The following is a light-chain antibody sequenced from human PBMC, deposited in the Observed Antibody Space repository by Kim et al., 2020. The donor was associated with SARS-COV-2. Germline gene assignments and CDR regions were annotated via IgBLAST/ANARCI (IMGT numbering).Light chain of an antibody. V-gene: IGKV3-15*01. CDR1: QSVSSD. CDR2: DAS. Sequence: EIVMTQSPATLSVSPGERATLSCRASQSVSSDLAWYQQKPGQAPRLLIYDASTRATGIPARFSGSGSGTEFTLTISSLQSEDFAVYSCQQYNKWPLTFGGGTKVDIK. J-gene: IGKJ4*01. CDR3: QQYNKWPLT.